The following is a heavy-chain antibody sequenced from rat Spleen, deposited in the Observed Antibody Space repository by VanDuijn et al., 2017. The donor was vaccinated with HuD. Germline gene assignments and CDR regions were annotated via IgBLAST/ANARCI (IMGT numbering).Heavy chain of an antibody. CDR3: VRAGYNFDY. Sequence: QVQLKESGPGLVQPSQTLSLTCTVSGFSLTRYGVSWVCKPPGKGLEWRGEIWGDGSTAYNSALKSRLSISRDTSKSQVFYKMNSLQTEDTATYYCVRAGYNFDYWGQGVMVTVSS. CDR2: IWGDGST. CDR1: GFSLTRYG. V-gene: IGHV2-4*01. D-gene: IGHD1-12*03. J-gene: IGHJ2*01.